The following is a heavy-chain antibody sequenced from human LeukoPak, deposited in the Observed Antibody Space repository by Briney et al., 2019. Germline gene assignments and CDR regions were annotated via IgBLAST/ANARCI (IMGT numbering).Heavy chain of an antibody. V-gene: IGHV3-48*03. CDR2: ISSSGSTI. Sequence: PGGSLRLSCAPSGSTFSNYEMNWVRQAPGQGLGWISYISSSGSTIYYADSVKGRFTISRDNAKNSLFLQMNSLRAEDTAVYYCTRGPSSGWYATYYFEYWGQGTLVTVSS. D-gene: IGHD6-19*01. CDR3: TRGPSSGWYATYYFEY. CDR1: GSTFSNYE. J-gene: IGHJ4*02.